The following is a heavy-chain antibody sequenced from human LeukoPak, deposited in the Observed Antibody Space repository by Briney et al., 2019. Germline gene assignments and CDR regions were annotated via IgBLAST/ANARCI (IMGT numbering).Heavy chain of an antibody. Sequence: GGSLRLSCATSGLTFTKHWMTWVRQAPGKGREWVANIKQDGSEKYYVDSVKGRFTISRDNAKNSLYLQMNSLRAEETAVYYCARDGSYYDSSGYYTRLDYWGQGTLVTVSS. CDR1: GLTFTKHW. CDR3: ARDGSYYDSSGYYTRLDY. V-gene: IGHV3-7*01. J-gene: IGHJ4*02. D-gene: IGHD3-22*01. CDR2: IKQDGSEK.